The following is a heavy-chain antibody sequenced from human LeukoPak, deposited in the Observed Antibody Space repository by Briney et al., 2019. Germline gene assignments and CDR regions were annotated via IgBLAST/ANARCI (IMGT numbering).Heavy chain of an antibody. Sequence: GGSLRLSRAAPGFTFDDYAMHWVRQAPGKGLEWVSLISGGGGSTYYADSVKGRFTISRDNSKNSLYLQMNSLRTEDTALYYCAKDGTKLAFDIWGQGTMVTVSS. CDR3: AKDGTKLAFDI. CDR1: GFTFDDYA. CDR2: ISGGGGST. D-gene: IGHD2-8*01. J-gene: IGHJ3*02. V-gene: IGHV3-43*02.